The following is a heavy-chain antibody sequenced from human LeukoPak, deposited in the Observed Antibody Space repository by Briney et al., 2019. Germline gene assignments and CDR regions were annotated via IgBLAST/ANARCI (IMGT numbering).Heavy chain of an antibody. Sequence: GSLRLSCAASGFTFSSYSMHWVRQAPGKGLEWVSSISSSSSSYSYTYYADSVKGRFTISRDNAKNSLYLQMNSLRAADTALYYCAKGEEETLETAFDSWGQGTLVTVSS. CDR3: AKGEEETLETAFDS. CDR1: GFTFSSYS. J-gene: IGHJ4*02. V-gene: IGHV3-21*04. CDR2: ISSSSSSYSYT. D-gene: IGHD5-18*01.